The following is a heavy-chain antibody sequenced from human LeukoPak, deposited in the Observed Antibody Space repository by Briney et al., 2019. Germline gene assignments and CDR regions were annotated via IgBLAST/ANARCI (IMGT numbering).Heavy chain of an antibody. CDR2: ISAYNGNT. CDR1: GYTFTSYG. Sequence: ASVKVSCKASGYTFTSYGISWVRQAPGQGLEWMGWISAYNGNTNYAQKLQGRVTMTTDTSTSTAYMELRSLRSDDTAVYYCARALYYDILTGYYGDYGMDFWGKGTTVTVSS. CDR3: ARALYYDILTGYYGDYGMDF. J-gene: IGHJ6*04. D-gene: IGHD3-9*01. V-gene: IGHV1-18*04.